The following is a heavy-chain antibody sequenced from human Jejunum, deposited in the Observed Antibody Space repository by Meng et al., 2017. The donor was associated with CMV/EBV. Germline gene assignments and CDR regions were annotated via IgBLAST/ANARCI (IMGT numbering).Heavy chain of an antibody. CDR2: MNPNNGNT. Sequence: WVRQAPGQGLEWMGWMNPNNGNTGYAQKFQGRFTMTWNTSTSTAYMELSSLRSEDTAIYYCASHQQFCSGGSCYSLGYYYGMDVWGQGTTVTVSS. CDR3: ASHQQFCSGGSCYSLGYYYGMDV. J-gene: IGHJ6*02. V-gene: IGHV1-8*01. D-gene: IGHD2-15*01.